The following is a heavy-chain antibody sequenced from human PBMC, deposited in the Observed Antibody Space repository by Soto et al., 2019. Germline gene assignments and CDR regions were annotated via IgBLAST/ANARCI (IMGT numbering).Heavy chain of an antibody. CDR3: ARGYGHALHPAFAI. CDR1: GGSSSSYY. Sequence: SETLSLTCTVSGGSSSSYYGSWIRQPPGKGLEWIGYIYYGGSTNYNPSLKSRVTISVDTSKNQFSLKLSSVTAADTAVYYHARGYGHALHPAFAIRGQGTMVTVSS. D-gene: IGHD4-17*01. V-gene: IGHV4-59*01. J-gene: IGHJ3*02. CDR2: IYYGGST.